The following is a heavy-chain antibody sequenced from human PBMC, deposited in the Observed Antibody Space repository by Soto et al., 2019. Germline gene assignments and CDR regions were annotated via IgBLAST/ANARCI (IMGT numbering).Heavy chain of an antibody. CDR2: IYYSGST. D-gene: IGHD3-9*01. CDR1: GGSISSNSYY. J-gene: IGHJ6*02. Sequence: QLQLQESGPGLVKPSETLSLTCTVSGGSISSNSYYWGWIRQPPGKGLEWIGSIYYSGSTYYNPSLKSRVTISVDTSKNQFSLKLSSVTAADTAVYYCARLHDYDILTGYPPDYYYYGMDVWGQGTTVTVSS. CDR3: ARLHDYDILTGYPPDYYYYGMDV. V-gene: IGHV4-39*01.